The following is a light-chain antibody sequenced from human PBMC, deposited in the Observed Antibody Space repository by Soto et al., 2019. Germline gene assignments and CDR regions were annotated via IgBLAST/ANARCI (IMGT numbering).Light chain of an antibody. CDR1: QGISSY. CDR2: GAS. J-gene: IGKJ4*01. CDR3: QQLNSYLSLT. Sequence: QLTQSPSSLSASVGDRVTITCRASQGISSYLAWYQQKPGKAPKLLIYGASTLQNGVPSRFSGSGSGTDFTLTISSLQPEDFATYYCQQLNSYLSLTFGGGTKVEIK. V-gene: IGKV1-9*01.